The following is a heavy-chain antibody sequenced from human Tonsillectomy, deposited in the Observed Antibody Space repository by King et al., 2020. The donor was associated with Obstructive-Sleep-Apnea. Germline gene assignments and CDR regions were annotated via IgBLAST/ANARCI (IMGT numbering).Heavy chain of an antibody. CDR1: GASINSGAYF. Sequence: QLQESGPGLVKPSQTLSLTCTVSGASINSGAYFWSWVLQYPGMGLEWIGYTSFSGRTFYNPSLKGRFSISLDTPTNQFSLNLTSVTAADTAVYYCARAQSCFDYWGQGTLVTVSS. CDR3: ARAQSCFDY. CDR2: TSFSGRT. J-gene: IGHJ4*02. V-gene: IGHV4-31*03.